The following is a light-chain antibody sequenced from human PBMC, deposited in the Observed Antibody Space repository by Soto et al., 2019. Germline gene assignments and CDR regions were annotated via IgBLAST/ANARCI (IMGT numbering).Light chain of an antibody. CDR2: GAS. Sequence: EIVMTQSPATLSVSPGERATVSCRASQSVSSNLAWYQQKPGQAPRLLIYGASTRATGITARFSGSGSGTEFTLTISSLQSEDFAVYYCQQYNNWPPPLTFGGGTKVEIK. CDR3: QQYNNWPPPLT. V-gene: IGKV3-15*01. J-gene: IGKJ4*01. CDR1: QSVSSN.